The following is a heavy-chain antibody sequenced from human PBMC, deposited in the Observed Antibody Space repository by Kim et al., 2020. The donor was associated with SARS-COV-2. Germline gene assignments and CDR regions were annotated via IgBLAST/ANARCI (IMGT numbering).Heavy chain of an antibody. CDR1: GGSISSSSYY. CDR3: ARLQLRRITNFGVVEKGNSFDP. V-gene: IGHV4-39*01. CDR2: IYYSGST. J-gene: IGHJ5*02. Sequence: SETLSLTCTVSGGSISSSSYYWGWIRQPPGKGLEWIGSIYYSGSTYYNPSLKSRVTISVDTSKNQFSLKLSSVTAADTAVYYCARLQLRRITNFGVVEKGNSFDPWGQGTLVTVSS. D-gene: IGHD3-3*01.